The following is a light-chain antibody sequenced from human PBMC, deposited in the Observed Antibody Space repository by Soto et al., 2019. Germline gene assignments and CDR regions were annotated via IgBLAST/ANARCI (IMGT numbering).Light chain of an antibody. J-gene: IGLJ1*01. Sequence: QSALTQPASVSGSPGQSITMSSTGTSFGVDDYKSVSWCQQPPGKAPKLSIYEVNNRPSGVSNRFSGSNSVNTASLTISGLQGEYEAEYYSTLDTTSSTPSYGFGTGTKGTVL. CDR3: TLDTTSSTPSYG. CDR1: SFGVDDYKS. V-gene: IGLV2-14*01. CDR2: EVN.